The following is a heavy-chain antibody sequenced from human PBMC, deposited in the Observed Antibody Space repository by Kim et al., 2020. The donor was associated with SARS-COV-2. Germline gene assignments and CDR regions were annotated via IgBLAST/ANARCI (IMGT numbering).Heavy chain of an antibody. CDR3: ARAKSNSYGGLGAFDI. J-gene: IGHJ3*02. V-gene: IGHV1-18*04. D-gene: IGHD5-18*01. Sequence: ASVKVSCKASGYTFTSYGISWVRQAPGQGLEWMGWISAYNGNTNYAQKLQGRVTMTTDTSTSTAYMELRSLRSDDTAVYYCARAKSNSYGGLGAFDIWGQGTMVTVSS. CDR2: ISAYNGNT. CDR1: GYTFTSYG.